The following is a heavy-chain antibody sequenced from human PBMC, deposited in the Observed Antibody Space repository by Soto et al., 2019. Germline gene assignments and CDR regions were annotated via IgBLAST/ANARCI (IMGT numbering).Heavy chain of an antibody. Sequence: ASVKVSCKASGYTFTSYGISWVRQAPGRGLEWMGWISAYNGNTNYAQKLQGRVTMTTDTSTSTAYMELRSLRSDDTAVYYCARDLDCSGGSCYQPMSNWFDPWGQGTLVTVSS. CDR1: GYTFTSYG. CDR2: ISAYNGNT. J-gene: IGHJ5*02. D-gene: IGHD2-15*01. V-gene: IGHV1-18*01. CDR3: ARDLDCSGGSCYQPMSNWFDP.